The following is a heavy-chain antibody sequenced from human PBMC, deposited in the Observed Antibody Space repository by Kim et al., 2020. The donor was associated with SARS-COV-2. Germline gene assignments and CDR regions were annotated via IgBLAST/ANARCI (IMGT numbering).Heavy chain of an antibody. CDR1: GFTFSSYA. D-gene: IGHD3-10*01. Sequence: GGSLRLSCAASGFTFSSYAMHWVRQAPGKGLEWVAVISYDGSNKYYADSVKGRFTISRDNSKNTLYLQMNSLRAEDTAVYYCARGLLWFGELSGMDVWGQGTTVTVSS. CDR3: ARGLLWFGELSGMDV. J-gene: IGHJ6*02. V-gene: IGHV3-30*04. CDR2: ISYDGSNK.